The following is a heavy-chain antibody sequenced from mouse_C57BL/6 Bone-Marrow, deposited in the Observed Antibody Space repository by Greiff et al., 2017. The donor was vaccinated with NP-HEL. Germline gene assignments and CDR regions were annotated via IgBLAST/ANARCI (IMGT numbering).Heavy chain of an antibody. CDR3: ARKGDYYIPWFAY. CDR1: GYTFTDHT. Sequence: VQLQQSDAELVQPGASVKISCKVSGYTFTDHTIHWMKQRPEQGLEWIGYIYPRDGSTKYNEKFKGKATLTADKSYSTAYMQLNCLTSEDSAVDYCARKGDYYIPWFAYWGQGTLVTVSA. CDR2: IYPRDGST. V-gene: IGHV1-78*01. J-gene: IGHJ3*01. D-gene: IGHD2-12*01.